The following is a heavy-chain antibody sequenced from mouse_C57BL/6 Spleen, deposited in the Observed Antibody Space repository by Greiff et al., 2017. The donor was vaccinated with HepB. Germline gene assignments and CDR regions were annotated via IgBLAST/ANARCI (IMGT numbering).Heavy chain of an antibody. CDR2: IDPSDSYT. D-gene: IGHD2-1*01. V-gene: IGHV1-69*01. CDR1: GYTFTSYW. CDR3: ARSPYGNYWYFDV. Sequence: QVQLQQPGAELVMPGASVKLSCKASGYTFTSYWMHWVKQRPGQGLEWIGEIDPSDSYTNYNQKFKGKSTLTVDKSSSTAYMQLSSLTSEDSAVYSCARSPYGNYWYFDVWGTGTTVTVSS. J-gene: IGHJ1*03.